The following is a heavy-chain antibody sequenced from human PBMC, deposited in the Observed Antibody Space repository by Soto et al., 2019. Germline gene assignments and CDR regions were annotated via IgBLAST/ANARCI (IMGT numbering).Heavy chain of an antibody. Sequence: PSETLSLTCTVSGGSISSSSYYWGWIRQPPGKGLEWIGSIYYSGSTYYNPSLKSRVTISVDTSKNQFSLKLSSVTAADTAVYYCARHRRQQWLVRPSVFDYWGQGTLVTVSS. J-gene: IGHJ4*02. CDR2: IYYSGST. CDR3: ARHRRQQWLVRPSVFDY. D-gene: IGHD6-19*01. V-gene: IGHV4-39*01. CDR1: GGSISSSSYY.